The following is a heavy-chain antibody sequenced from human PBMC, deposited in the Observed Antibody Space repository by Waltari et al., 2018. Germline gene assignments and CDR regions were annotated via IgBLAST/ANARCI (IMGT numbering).Heavy chain of an antibody. CDR1: GFTVSSNY. CDR3: ARDRGGWLQSYWYFDL. Sequence: EVQLVESGGGLIQPGKSLRLSCAASGFTVSSNYMSWVRQAPGKGLEWVSVIYSGGSTYYADSVKGRFTISRDNSKNTLYLQMNSLRAEDTAVYYCARDRGGWLQSYWYFDLWGRGTLVIVSS. D-gene: IGHD5-12*01. V-gene: IGHV3-53*01. J-gene: IGHJ2*01. CDR2: IYSGGST.